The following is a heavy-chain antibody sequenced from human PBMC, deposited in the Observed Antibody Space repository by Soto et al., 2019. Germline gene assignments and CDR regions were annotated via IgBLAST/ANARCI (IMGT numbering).Heavy chain of an antibody. D-gene: IGHD6-19*01. V-gene: IGHV3-48*02. CDR3: ARDLGWAFDS. CDR1: GFTFSTFS. Sequence: EVQLVESGGGSVQPGGSLRLSCAASGFTFSTFSINWVRQAPGRGLEWISYISGGGRPISYADSVKGRFTISRDNAKNSLYLQMDSLTDEDTAGYYCARDLGWAFDSWGQGTLVTVSS. J-gene: IGHJ4*02. CDR2: ISGGGRPI.